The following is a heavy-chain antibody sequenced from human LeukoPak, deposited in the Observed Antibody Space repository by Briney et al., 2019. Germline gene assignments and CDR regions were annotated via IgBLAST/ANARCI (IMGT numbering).Heavy chain of an antibody. CDR2: IIPIFGTA. CDR3: ARDGSSFDSSGGDDY. D-gene: IGHD3-22*01. CDR1: GGTFSSYA. V-gene: IGHV1-69*13. J-gene: IGHJ4*02. Sequence: GASVKVSCKTSGGTFSSYAISWVRQAPGQGLEWMGGIIPIFGTANYAQKFQGRVTITADESTSTAYMELSSLRSEDTAVYYCARDGSSFDSSGGDDYWGQGTLVTVSS.